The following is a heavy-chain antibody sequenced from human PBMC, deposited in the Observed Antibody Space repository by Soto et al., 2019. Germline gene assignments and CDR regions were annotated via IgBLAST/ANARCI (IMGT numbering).Heavy chain of an antibody. CDR3: ATSVGIAPTGEDGMDV. J-gene: IGHJ6*02. D-gene: IGHD2-8*02. Sequence: ASVKVSCKASGGTFSIYGLSWVRQAPGQGPEWIGGTIPILTTPNYAQKFQGRVTIVADESTTTVYMELSSLKFEDTAVYYCATSVGIAPTGEDGMDVWGQGTSVNVSS. V-gene: IGHV1-69*13. CDR2: TIPILTTP. CDR1: GGTFSIYG.